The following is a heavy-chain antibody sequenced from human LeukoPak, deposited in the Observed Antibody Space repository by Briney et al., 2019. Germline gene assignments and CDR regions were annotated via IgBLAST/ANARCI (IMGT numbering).Heavy chain of an antibody. CDR3: ARLIVVPAAIAPLGRAFDI. J-gene: IGHJ3*02. CDR1: GGSISSGDYY. V-gene: IGHV4-30-4*08. Sequence: SQTLSLTCTVSGGSISSGDYYWSWIRQPPGKGLEWIGYIYYSGSTYYNPSLKSRVTISVDTSKNQFSLKLSSVTAADTAVYYCARLIVVPAAIAPLGRAFDIWGQGTMVTVS. D-gene: IGHD2-2*02. CDR2: IYYSGST.